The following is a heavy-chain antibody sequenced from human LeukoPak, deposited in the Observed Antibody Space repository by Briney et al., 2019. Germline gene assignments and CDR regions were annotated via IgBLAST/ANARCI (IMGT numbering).Heavy chain of an antibody. Sequence: PSETLSLTCAVYGGSFSGYYWSWIRQPPGKGLEWIGEINHSGSTNHNPSLKSRVTISVDTSKNQFSLKLSSVTAADTAVYYCARSSVATIDYWGQGTLVTVSS. CDR3: ARSSVATIDY. CDR2: INHSGST. D-gene: IGHD5-12*01. V-gene: IGHV4-34*01. CDR1: GGSFSGYY. J-gene: IGHJ4*02.